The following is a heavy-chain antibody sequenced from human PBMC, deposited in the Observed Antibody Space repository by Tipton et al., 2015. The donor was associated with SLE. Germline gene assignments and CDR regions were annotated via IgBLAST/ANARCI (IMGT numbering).Heavy chain of an antibody. J-gene: IGHJ4*02. D-gene: IGHD6-13*01. V-gene: IGHV4-59*12. Sequence: TLSLTCTVSGGSISSYYWSWIRQPPGKGLEWIGYIYYSGSTNYNPSLKSRVTMSVDTSKNQFSLKLSSVTAADTAVYYCARGAAAVDFDYWGQGTLVTVSS. CDR3: ARGAAAVDFDY. CDR2: IYYSGST. CDR1: GGSISSYY.